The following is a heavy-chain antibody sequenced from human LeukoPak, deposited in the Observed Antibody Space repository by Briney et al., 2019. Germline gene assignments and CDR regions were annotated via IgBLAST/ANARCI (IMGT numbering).Heavy chain of an antibody. CDR2: IYYSGST. Sequence: SETLSLTCSVSGGSISRSNYYWGWIRQPPGKGLEWIGSIYYSGSTYYNPSLKSRLTMSVDMSKNQFSLQLSSVTAADTAIYYCARGCSSTSCYLRMDLWGQGTTVTVSS. CDR1: GGSISRSNYY. D-gene: IGHD2-2*01. CDR3: ARGCSSTSCYLRMDL. V-gene: IGHV4-39*07. J-gene: IGHJ6*02.